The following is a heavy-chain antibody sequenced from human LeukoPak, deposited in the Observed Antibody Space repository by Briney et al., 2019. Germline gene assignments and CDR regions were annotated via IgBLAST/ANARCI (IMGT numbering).Heavy chain of an antibody. CDR2: IRSKAYGGTT. D-gene: IGHD2-2*01. V-gene: IGHV3-49*03. Sequence: GRSLRLSCTASGFTFGDYAMSWFRRAPGKGLEWVGFIRSKAYGGTTEYAASVKGRFTISRDDSKSIAYLQMNSLKTEDTAVYYCTRLPDIVVVPAAKNWFDPWGQGTLVTVSS. CDR3: TRLPDIVVVPAAKNWFDP. CDR1: GFTFGDYA. J-gene: IGHJ5*02.